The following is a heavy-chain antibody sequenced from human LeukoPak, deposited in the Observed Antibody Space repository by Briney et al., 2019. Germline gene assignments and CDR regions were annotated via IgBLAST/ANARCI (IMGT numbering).Heavy chain of an antibody. Sequence: GGSLRLSCAASGFTFSSYDMHWVRQAPGKGLEWVAFIRHDGSNKYYADSVKGRFTISRDNAKNSLYLQMNSLRAEDTAVYYCARWRGGMGLVNPPYFDYWGQGTLVTVSS. J-gene: IGHJ4*02. CDR1: GFTFSSYD. D-gene: IGHD3-3*01. V-gene: IGHV3-30*02. CDR2: IRHDGSNK. CDR3: ARWRGGMGLVNPPYFDY.